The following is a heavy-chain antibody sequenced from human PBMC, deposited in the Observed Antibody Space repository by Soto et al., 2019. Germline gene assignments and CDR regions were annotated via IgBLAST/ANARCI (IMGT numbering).Heavy chain of an antibody. V-gene: IGHV3-9*01. J-gene: IGHJ4*02. Sequence: EVQLVESGGGLVQPGRSLRLSCAASGFTFDDYAMHWVRQAPGKGLEWVSGISWNSGSIGYADSVKGRFTISRDNAKNSLYLQMNSLRAEDTALYYCAKDRGSGWLFDYWGQGTLVTVSS. CDR1: GFTFDDYA. CDR2: ISWNSGSI. D-gene: IGHD6-19*01. CDR3: AKDRGSGWLFDY.